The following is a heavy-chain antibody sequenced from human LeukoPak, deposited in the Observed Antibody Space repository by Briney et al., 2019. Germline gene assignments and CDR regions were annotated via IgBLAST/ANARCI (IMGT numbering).Heavy chain of an antibody. V-gene: IGHV3-64*01. CDR3: ARAGATIRFDY. CDR1: GFTFSSYA. CDR2: ISSNGGST. J-gene: IGHJ4*02. Sequence: PGGSLRLSCAASGFTFSSYAMHWVRQAPGKGLEYVPAISSNGGSTYYANSVKGRFTISRDNSKNTLYLQMGSLRAGDMAVYYCARAGATIRFDYWGQGTLVTVSS. D-gene: IGHD1-26*01.